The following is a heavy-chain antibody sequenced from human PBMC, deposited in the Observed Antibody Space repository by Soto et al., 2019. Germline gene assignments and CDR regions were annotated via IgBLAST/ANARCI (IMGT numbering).Heavy chain of an antibody. CDR1: GGPMNNYY. Sequence: QVQLQESGPGLVKPSETLSLTCTISGGPMNNYYCSWFRQPRGQGLEWIGYMGYNGFTRYNPSLRSRVANSLDTAKHQFPLNLTSVTAADTALYYCARQGFGELHGLVDVWGQGITVTVSS. J-gene: IGHJ6*02. V-gene: IGHV4-59*08. D-gene: IGHD3-10*01. CDR2: MGYNGFT. CDR3: ARQGFGELHGLVDV.